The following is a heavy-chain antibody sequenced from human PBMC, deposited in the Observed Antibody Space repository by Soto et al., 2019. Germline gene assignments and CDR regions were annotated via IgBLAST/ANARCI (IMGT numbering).Heavy chain of an antibody. CDR3: ARGRLWFGEPTAY. CDR1: GFTVSSNY. CDR2: IYSGGST. J-gene: IGHJ4*02. D-gene: IGHD3-10*01. Sequence: PGGSLRLSCAASGFTVSSNYMSWVRQAPGKGLEWGSVIYSGGSTYYADSVKGRFTISRDNSKNTLYLQMNSLRAEDTAVYYCARGRLWFGEPTAYWGQGTLVTVSS. V-gene: IGHV3-53*01.